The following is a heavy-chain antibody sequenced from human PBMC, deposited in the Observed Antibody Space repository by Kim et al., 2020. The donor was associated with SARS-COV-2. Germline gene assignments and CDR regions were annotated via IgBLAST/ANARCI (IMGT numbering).Heavy chain of an antibody. J-gene: IGHJ6*02. D-gene: IGHD6-19*01. Sequence: GGSLRLSCAASGFTFDAYGMSWVRQAPGKGLEWVSGINLNGGSTGYADSVKGRFTISRDNAKNSLYLQMNSLRAEDTALYHCARGSSGWTGYYYGMDVWGQGTTGTVSS. CDR3: ARGSSGWTGYYYGMDV. CDR1: GFTFDAYG. V-gene: IGHV3-20*01. CDR2: INLNGGST.